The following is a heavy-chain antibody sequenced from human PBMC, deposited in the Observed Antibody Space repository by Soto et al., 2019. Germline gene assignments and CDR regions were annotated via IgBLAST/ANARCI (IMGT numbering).Heavy chain of an antibody. J-gene: IGHJ5*02. CDR2: IYWDGER. V-gene: IGHV2-5*02. Sequence: QITLKESGPSLLKPTQTLTLTCTFSGFSLTSGPAGVGWIRQPPGKALEWLALIYWDGERRYSPSLKSRLTITKDTSKDQVVLTMTHMDPVDTGTYYCAHTRGGGNSACFDAWGQGTLVTVSS. CDR3: AHTRGGGNSACFDA. CDR1: GFSLTSGPAG. D-gene: IGHD2-21*02.